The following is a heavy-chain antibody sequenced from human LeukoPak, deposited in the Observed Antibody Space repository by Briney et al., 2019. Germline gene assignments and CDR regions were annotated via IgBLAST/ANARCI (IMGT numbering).Heavy chain of an antibody. CDR2: IYTSGST. J-gene: IGHJ6*03. V-gene: IGHV4-4*07. D-gene: IGHD4-11*01. CDR1: GGSISSYY. CDR3: ATYSNYVYYYYYYMDV. Sequence: PSETLSLTCTVSGGSISSYYWSWIRQPAGKGLEWIGRIYTSGSTNYNPSLKSRVTMSVDTSKNQFSLKLSSVTAADTAVYYCATYSNYVYYYYYYMDVWGKGTTVTVSS.